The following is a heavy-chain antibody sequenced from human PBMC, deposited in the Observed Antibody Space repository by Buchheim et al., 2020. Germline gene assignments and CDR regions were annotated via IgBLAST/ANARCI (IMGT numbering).Heavy chain of an antibody. D-gene: IGHD2-15*01. CDR1: GGSISSYY. CDR2: IYYSGST. V-gene: IGHV4-59*01. Sequence: QVQLQESGPGLVKPSETLSLTCTVSGGSISSYYWSWIRQPPGKGLEWIGYIYYSGSTNYNPSLKSRVTISVDTSKNHFSLKLSSVTAADTAVYYCARVGYCSGGSCYSDYYYGMDVWGQGTT. CDR3: ARVGYCSGGSCYSDYYYGMDV. J-gene: IGHJ6*02.